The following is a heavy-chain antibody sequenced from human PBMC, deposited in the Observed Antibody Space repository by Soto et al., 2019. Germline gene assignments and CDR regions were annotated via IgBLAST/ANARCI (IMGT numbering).Heavy chain of an antibody. CDR2: IYYSGST. Sequence: SETLSLTCTVSGGSISSYYWSWIRQPPGKGLEWIGYIYYSGSTNYNPSLKSRVTISVDTSKNQFSLKLSSVTAADTAVYYCARGEASTDYFDYWGQGTLLTVSS. J-gene: IGHJ4*02. D-gene: IGHD1-26*01. CDR1: GGSISSYY. V-gene: IGHV4-59*01. CDR3: ARGEASTDYFDY.